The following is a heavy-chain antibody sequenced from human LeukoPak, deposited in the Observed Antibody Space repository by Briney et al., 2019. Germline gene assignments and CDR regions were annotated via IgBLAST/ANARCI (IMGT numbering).Heavy chain of an antibody. D-gene: IGHD3-3*01. CDR1: GYTSTSYG. Sequence: ASVKVSCKASGYTSTSYGISWVRQAPGQGLEWMGWISAYNGNTNYAQKLQGRVTMTTDTSTSTAYMELRSLRSDDTAVYYCARSGYYDFWSGYSVWYFDYWGQGTLVTVSS. CDR3: ARSGYYDFWSGYSVWYFDY. CDR2: ISAYNGNT. V-gene: IGHV1-18*01. J-gene: IGHJ4*02.